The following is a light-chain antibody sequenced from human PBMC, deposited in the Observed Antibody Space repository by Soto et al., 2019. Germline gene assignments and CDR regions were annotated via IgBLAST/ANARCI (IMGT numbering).Light chain of an antibody. CDR3: QQFGSSPET. Sequence: EIVLTQSPGTLSLSPGERATLSCRASQSVTSTYLAWYQQKPGQAPRLLMYGASRRAAGIPDRFSGSGTGTDFTLTISRLEPEDFVVYYCQQFGSSPETFGQGTKVDIK. CDR2: GAS. J-gene: IGKJ1*01. CDR1: QSVTSTY. V-gene: IGKV3-20*01.